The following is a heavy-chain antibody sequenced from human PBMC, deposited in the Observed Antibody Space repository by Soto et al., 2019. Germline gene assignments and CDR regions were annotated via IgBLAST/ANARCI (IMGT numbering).Heavy chain of an antibody. J-gene: IGHJ4*02. V-gene: IGHV4-59*08. Sequence: PSETLSLTCTVSGGSISSYYWSWIRQPPGKGLEWIGYIYYSGSTNYNPSLKSRVTISVDTSKNQFSLKLSSVTAADTAVYYCARSRYDYGDYISYFDYWGQGTLVTVS. D-gene: IGHD4-17*01. CDR1: GGSISSYY. CDR2: IYYSGST. CDR3: ARSRYDYGDYISYFDY.